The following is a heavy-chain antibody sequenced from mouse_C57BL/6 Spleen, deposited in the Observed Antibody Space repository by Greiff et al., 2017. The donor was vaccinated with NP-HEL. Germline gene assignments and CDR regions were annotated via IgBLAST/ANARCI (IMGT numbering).Heavy chain of an antibody. Sequence: EVMLVESGGGLVKPGGSLKLSCAASGFTFSDYGMHWVRQAPEKGLEWVAYISSGSSTIYYADTVKGRFTISRDNAKNTLFLQMTSLRSEDTAMYYCARPYYYGSSLVYFDVWGTGTTVTVSS. CDR1: GFTFSDYG. J-gene: IGHJ1*03. CDR2: ISSGSSTI. D-gene: IGHD1-1*01. CDR3: ARPYYYGSSLVYFDV. V-gene: IGHV5-17*01.